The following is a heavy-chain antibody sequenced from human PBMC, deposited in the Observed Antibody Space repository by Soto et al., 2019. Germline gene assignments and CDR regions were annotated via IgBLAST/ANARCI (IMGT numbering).Heavy chain of an antibody. CDR2: MNPNSGNT. CDR1: GYTFTSYD. Sequence: QVQLVQSGAEVKKPGASVKVSCKASGYTFTSYDINWVRQATGQGLEWMGWMNPNSGNTGYAQKFQGRVTMTRDSSITTAYMELSSMRSEETAVYYCGRGKALENWGQGTLVTVSS. J-gene: IGHJ4*02. D-gene: IGHD1-1*01. CDR3: GRGKALEN. V-gene: IGHV1-8*01.